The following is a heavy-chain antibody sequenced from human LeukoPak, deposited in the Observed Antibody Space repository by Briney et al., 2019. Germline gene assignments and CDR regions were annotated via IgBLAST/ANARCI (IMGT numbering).Heavy chain of an antibody. Sequence: AETLSLTCSVSGVSINSLYFIWIRQSPGKGREGIGYIYDSRCTKYNPSLKSRLTISVDTSKNQFSLRLRSVTAADTAVYFCARAYSSASWFDPWGQGTLVTVSS. J-gene: IGHJ5*02. V-gene: IGHV4-59*11. CDR3: ARAYSSASWFDP. CDR2: IYDSRCT. CDR1: GVSINSLY. D-gene: IGHD3-22*01.